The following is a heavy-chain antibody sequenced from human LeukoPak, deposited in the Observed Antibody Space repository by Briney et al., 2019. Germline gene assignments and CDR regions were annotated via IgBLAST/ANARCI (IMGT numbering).Heavy chain of an antibody. J-gene: IGHJ6*02. Sequence: ASVKVSCKASGGTFSSYVISWVRQAPGQGLEWMRRIIPIFGIANYAQKFQGRVTITADKSTSTAYMELSSLRSEDTAVYYCARDMTVTTSSDYYYGMDVWGQGTTVTVSS. D-gene: IGHD4-17*01. CDR3: ARDMTVTTSSDYYYGMDV. CDR1: GGTFSSYV. V-gene: IGHV1-69*04. CDR2: IIPIFGIA.